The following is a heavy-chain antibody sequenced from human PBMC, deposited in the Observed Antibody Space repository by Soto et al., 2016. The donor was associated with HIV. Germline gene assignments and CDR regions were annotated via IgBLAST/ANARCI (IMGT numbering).Heavy chain of an antibody. V-gene: IGHV3-66*01. CDR3: TSNYYSD. Sequence: EVQLVESGGGLVQPGGSLRLSCAASGLSVSSNYMSWVRQPPGKGLEWVSVIYSGGNTYYADSVKGRLTISRDSSKNTLYLQMNSLRAEDTAVYYCTSNYYSDWGQGTLVTVSS. CDR1: GLSVSSNY. J-gene: IGHJ4*02. CDR2: IYSGGNT. D-gene: IGHD3-22*01.